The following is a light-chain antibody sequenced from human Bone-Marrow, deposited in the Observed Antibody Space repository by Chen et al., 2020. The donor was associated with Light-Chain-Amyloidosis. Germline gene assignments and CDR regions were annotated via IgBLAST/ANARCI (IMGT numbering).Light chain of an antibody. CDR3: QQYGSSPFT. J-gene: IGKJ3*01. CDR2: DAS. CDR1: ESVSSNY. Sequence: EIVLTQSPATLSLSPGERATLSCGASESVSSNYVAWYQVRPGLAPRLVIYDASRRATGIPDRFSGSGSETDFTLTIRRLEPEDSAIYYCQQYGSSPFTFGPGAKVDLK. V-gene: IGKV3D-20*01.